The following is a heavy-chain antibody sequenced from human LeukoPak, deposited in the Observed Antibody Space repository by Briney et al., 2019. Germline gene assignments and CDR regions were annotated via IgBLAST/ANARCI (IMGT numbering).Heavy chain of an antibody. V-gene: IGHV7-4-1*02. CDR1: GYTFTSYA. Sequence: GASVKVSCKASGYTFTSYAMNWVRQAPGQGLECRGWINTNTGNPTYAQGFTGRFVFSLDTSVSTAYLQISSLKAEDTAVYYCASSSWSYYYYYYMDVWGKGTTVTVSS. J-gene: IGHJ6*03. D-gene: IGHD6-13*01. CDR2: INTNTGNP. CDR3: ASSSWSYYYYYYMDV.